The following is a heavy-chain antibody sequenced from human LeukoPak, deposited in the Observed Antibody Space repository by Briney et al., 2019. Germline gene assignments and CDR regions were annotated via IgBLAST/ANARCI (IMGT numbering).Heavy chain of an antibody. CDR3: ARRWGNIVGVTYEY. J-gene: IGHJ4*02. D-gene: IGHD3-16*01. V-gene: IGHV4-39*01. CDR1: GSSITSVSHY. Sequence: PSETLSLTCTISGSSITSVSHYWGWIRQPPGKGLEWIGDIYYTGSTYYSPSLRSRVTMSAHTSENQFSLRLNSVTAVDTAVYYCARRWGNIVGVTYEYWGQGTLVTVSS. CDR2: IYYTGST.